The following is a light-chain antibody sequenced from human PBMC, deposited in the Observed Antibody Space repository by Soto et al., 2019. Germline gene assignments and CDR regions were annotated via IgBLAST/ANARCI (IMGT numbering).Light chain of an antibody. V-gene: IGKV4-1*01. J-gene: IGKJ1*01. CDR1: KRGLDSSNNKNY. CDR2: WAS. Sequence: QRTGFLSVKMGELATRHSIERKRGLDSSNNKNYLAWYQQKPGQPPQLLIYWASTRESGVPDRFSGSGSGTDFTLSVCGLRIADEAVFYCQQYYTPLLWTFGQGTQLDIK. CDR3: QQYYTPLLWT.